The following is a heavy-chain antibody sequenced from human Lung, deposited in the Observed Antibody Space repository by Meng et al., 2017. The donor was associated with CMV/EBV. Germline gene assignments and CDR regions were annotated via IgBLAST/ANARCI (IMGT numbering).Heavy chain of an antibody. CDR3: ARDYYDSGAYYCTKEYYHDLDV. Sequence: LRLSCALFGASVSSNSAAWNRIRQSPSRGLEWLERTYYRSKWNDDYAMAVKSRITIKPDTSKKQFSLQLNSVTLKDTAVYYCARDYYDSGAYYCTKEYYHDLDVWGQGTTVTVSS. J-gene: IGHJ6*02. CDR2: TYYRSKWND. CDR1: GASVSSNSAA. V-gene: IGHV6-1*01. D-gene: IGHD3-22*01.